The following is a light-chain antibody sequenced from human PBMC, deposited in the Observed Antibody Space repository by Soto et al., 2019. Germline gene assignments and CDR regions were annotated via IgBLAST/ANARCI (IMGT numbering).Light chain of an antibody. CDR1: QSVSSSY. CDR3: QQYGRSPRFT. V-gene: IGKV3-20*01. Sequence: EIVLTQSPGTLSLSPGERATLSCRASQSVSSSYLAWYQQKPGQAPRLLIYGASSRATGIPDRFSGSGSGTDFTLTISRLEPEDCAVYYCQQYGRSPRFTFGPGTKVDVK. CDR2: GAS. J-gene: IGKJ3*01.